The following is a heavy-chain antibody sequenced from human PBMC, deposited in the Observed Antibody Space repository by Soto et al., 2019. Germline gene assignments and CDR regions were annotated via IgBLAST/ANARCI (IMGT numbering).Heavy chain of an antibody. Sequence: QVQLQQWGAGLLKPSETLSLTCAVYGGSFSGYCWSWIRQPPGKGLEWIGEVDHSGSTNYNPSLKSRVTISVDTSKNQFSLKLSSVTAADTAVYYCARRLQFRGLGYWGQGTLVTVSS. D-gene: IGHD3-3*01. V-gene: IGHV4-34*01. CDR1: GGSFSGYC. J-gene: IGHJ4*02. CDR2: VDHSGST. CDR3: ARRLQFRGLGY.